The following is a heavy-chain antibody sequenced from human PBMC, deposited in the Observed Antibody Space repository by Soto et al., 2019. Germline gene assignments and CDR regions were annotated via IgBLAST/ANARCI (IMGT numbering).Heavy chain of an antibody. V-gene: IGHV1-18*01. J-gene: IGHJ6*02. Sequence: SVKVSCKASGYTFTSYGISWVRQAPGQGLEWMGWISAYNGNTNYAQKLQGRVTMTTDTSTSTAYMELRSLRSDDTAVYYCARDTYDFWSGYHPGMDVWGQGTTVTVS. CDR2: ISAYNGNT. D-gene: IGHD3-3*01. CDR1: GYTFTSYG. CDR3: ARDTYDFWSGYHPGMDV.